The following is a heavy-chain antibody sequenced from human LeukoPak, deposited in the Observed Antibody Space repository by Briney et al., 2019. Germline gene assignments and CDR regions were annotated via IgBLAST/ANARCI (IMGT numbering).Heavy chain of an antibody. V-gene: IGHV4-34*01. Sequence: SETLSLTCAVYGGSFSGYYWSWIRQPPGKGLEWIGEINHSGSTNYNPSLKSRVTISVDTSKNQFSLKLSSVTAADTAVYYCARVRVAAIRNKPMNYYYYGMDVWGRGTTVTVSS. D-gene: IGHD2-2*02. CDR1: GGSFSGYY. J-gene: IGHJ6*02. CDR3: ARVRVAAIRNKPMNYYYYGMDV. CDR2: INHSGST.